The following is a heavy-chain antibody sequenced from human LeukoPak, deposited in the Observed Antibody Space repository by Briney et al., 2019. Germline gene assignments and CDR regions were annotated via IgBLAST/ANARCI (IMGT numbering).Heavy chain of an antibody. V-gene: IGHV1-69*05. Sequence: SVKVSCKASGGTFISYAISWVGQARGQGLEWMGRIIPIFGTANNAQKFQGRVTITTDESTSTAYMELSSLRSEDTAVYYCARESRLDAFDIWGQGTMVTVSS. CDR2: IIPIFGTA. CDR3: ARESRLDAFDI. J-gene: IGHJ3*02. CDR1: GGTFISYA.